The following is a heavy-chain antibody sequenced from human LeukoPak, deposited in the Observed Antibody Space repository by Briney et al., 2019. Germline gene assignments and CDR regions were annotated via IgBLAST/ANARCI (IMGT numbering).Heavy chain of an antibody. CDR1: GLTFSNYW. Sequence: SGGSLRLSCAASGLTFSNYWMHWVRQAPGKGLVWVSRINGDGSSTSYADSVRGRVTISRDYAKNTLYLQMISLRAEDTAVYYCARGSSSNPYYYEYWGQGAQVTVSS. D-gene: IGHD6-6*01. V-gene: IGHV3-74*01. J-gene: IGHJ4*02. CDR3: ARGSSSNPYYYEY. CDR2: INGDGSST.